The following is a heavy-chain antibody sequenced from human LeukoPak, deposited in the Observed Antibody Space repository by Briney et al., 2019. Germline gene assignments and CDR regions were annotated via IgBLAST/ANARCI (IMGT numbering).Heavy chain of an antibody. Sequence: ASVKVSCKASGYTFTSYYMHWVRQAPGQGLEWIGIINPSGGTTSFAQKFQGRVTMTRDMSTTTVYMDLSSLRSEDTAMYYCARGYRRMDYFDYWGQGTLVTVSS. V-gene: IGHV1-46*01. D-gene: IGHD2-15*01. CDR1: GYTFTSYY. CDR3: ARGYRRMDYFDY. J-gene: IGHJ4*02. CDR2: INPSGGTT.